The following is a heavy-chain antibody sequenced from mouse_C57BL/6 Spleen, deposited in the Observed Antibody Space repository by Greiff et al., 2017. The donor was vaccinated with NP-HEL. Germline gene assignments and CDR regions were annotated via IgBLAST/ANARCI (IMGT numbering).Heavy chain of an antibody. CDR1: GYTFTDYY. Sequence: VKLVESGAELVRPGASVKLSCKASGYTFTDYYINWVKQRPGQGLEWIARIYPGSGNTYYNEKFKGKATLTAEKSSSTAYMQLSSLTSEDSAVYFCAKSGSSPYWYFDVWGTGTTVTVSS. D-gene: IGHD1-1*01. CDR2: IYPGSGNT. V-gene: IGHV1-76*01. J-gene: IGHJ1*03. CDR3: AKSGSSPYWYFDV.